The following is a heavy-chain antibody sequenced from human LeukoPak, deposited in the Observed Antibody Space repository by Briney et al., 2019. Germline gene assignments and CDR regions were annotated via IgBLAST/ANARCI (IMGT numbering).Heavy chain of an antibody. CDR3: ARGGLGELVDY. CDR2: ISSSSSYI. V-gene: IGHV3-21*01. J-gene: IGHJ4*02. CDR1: GFTFSSYS. Sequence: GSLRLSCAASGFTFSSYSMNWVRQAPGNGLEWVSTISSSSSYIYYADSVKGRFTISRDNAKNSLYLQMNSLRAEDTAVYYCARGGLGELVDYWGQGTLVTVSS. D-gene: IGHD3-10*01.